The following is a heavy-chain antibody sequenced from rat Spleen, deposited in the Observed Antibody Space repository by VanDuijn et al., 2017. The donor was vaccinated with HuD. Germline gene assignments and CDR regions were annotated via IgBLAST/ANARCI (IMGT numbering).Heavy chain of an antibody. D-gene: IGHD1-7*01. CDR3: AVAGYGY. CDR2: ITNGGGST. J-gene: IGHJ2*01. V-gene: IGHV5S13*01. Sequence: EVQLVESGGGLVQPGRSLKLSCAASGFTFSNYGMAWVRQAPTKGLEWVASITNGGGSTYYRDSVTGRFTISRNNAENIVNLQMNSLKSEDTANYYCAVAGYGYWGQGVMVTVSS. CDR1: GFTFSNYG.